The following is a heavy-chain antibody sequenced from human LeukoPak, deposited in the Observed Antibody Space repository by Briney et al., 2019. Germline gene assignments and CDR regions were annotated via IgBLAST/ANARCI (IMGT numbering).Heavy chain of an antibody. J-gene: IGHJ4*02. Sequence: SETLSLTCAVYGGSFSGYYWSWIRQPPGKRLEWIGEINHSGSANYNPSLKSRVTISVDTSKNQFSLKLSSVTAADTAVYYCARGVRDVVATILSTGVDYWGQGTLVTVSS. CDR3: ARGVRDVVATILSTGVDY. CDR1: GGSFSGYY. D-gene: IGHD5-12*01. V-gene: IGHV4-34*01. CDR2: INHSGSA.